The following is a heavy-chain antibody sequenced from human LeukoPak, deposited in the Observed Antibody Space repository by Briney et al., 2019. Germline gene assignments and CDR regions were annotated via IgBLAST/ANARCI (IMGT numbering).Heavy chain of an antibody. D-gene: IGHD3-22*01. Sequence: GGSLRLSCAASGFTFSSYAMSWVRQAPGKGLEWVSAISGSGGSTYYADSVKGRFTISRDNSKNTLYLQMNSLRAEDTAVYYCASHLFYDSSGYHDYWGQGTLVTVSS. CDR1: GFTFSSYA. V-gene: IGHV3-23*01. CDR3: ASHLFYDSSGYHDY. J-gene: IGHJ4*02. CDR2: ISGSGGST.